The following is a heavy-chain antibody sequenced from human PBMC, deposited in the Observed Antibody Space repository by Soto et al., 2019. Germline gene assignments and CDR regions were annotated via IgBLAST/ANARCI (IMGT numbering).Heavy chain of an antibody. D-gene: IGHD3-3*01. CDR2: ISGSGGST. V-gene: IGHV3-23*01. CDR1: GFTFSSYA. CDR3: ATGGNYDFWSGYYSPYNYYGMDV. Sequence: GSLRLSCAASGFTFSSYAMSWVRQAPGKGLEWVSAISGSGGSTYYADSVKGRFTISRDNSKNTLYLQMNSLRAEDTAVYYCATGGNYDFWSGYYSPYNYYGMDVWGQGNTVTVSS. J-gene: IGHJ6*02.